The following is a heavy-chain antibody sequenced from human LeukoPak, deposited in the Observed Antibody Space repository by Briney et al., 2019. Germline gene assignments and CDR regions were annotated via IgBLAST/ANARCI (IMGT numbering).Heavy chain of an antibody. D-gene: IGHD3-10*01. CDR3: ASEDYYGSGSSTDY. Sequence: SETLSLTCIVSGGSISSYYLSWIRQPPGKGLEWIGYIYYSGSTNYNPSLKSRVTISVDTSKNQFSLKLSSVTAADTAVYYCASEDYYGSGSSTDYWGQGTLVTVSS. V-gene: IGHV4-59*01. CDR1: GGSISSYY. CDR2: IYYSGST. J-gene: IGHJ4*02.